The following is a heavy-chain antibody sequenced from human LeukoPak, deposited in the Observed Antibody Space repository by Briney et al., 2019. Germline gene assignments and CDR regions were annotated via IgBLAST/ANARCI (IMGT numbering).Heavy chain of an antibody. CDR1: GYTFTSYG. V-gene: IGHV1-18*04. J-gene: IGHJ6*02. Sequence: EASVKVSCKASGYTFTSYGISWVRQAPGQGLEWMGWISAYNGNTNYAQKLQGRVTMTTDTSTSTAYMELRSLRSDDTAVYYCARAAWRDMVRGALKYYYYGMDVWGQGTTVTVSS. CDR3: ARAAWRDMVRGALKYYYYGMDV. CDR2: ISAYNGNT. D-gene: IGHD3-10*01.